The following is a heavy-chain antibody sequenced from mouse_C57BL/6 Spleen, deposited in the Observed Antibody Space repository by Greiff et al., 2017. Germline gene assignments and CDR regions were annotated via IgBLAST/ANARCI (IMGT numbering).Heavy chain of an antibody. CDR3: TGGGSSWFAY. J-gene: IGHJ3*01. CDR1: GFNIKDDY. V-gene: IGHV14-4*01. CDR2: IDPENGDT. Sequence: VQLQQSGAELVRPGASVKLSCTASGFNIKDDYMHWVKQRPEQGLEWIGWIDPENGDTEYASKFQGKATITADQSSNTAYLQLSSLTSEDTAVYYCTGGGSSWFAYWGQGTLVTVSA. D-gene: IGHD1-1*01.